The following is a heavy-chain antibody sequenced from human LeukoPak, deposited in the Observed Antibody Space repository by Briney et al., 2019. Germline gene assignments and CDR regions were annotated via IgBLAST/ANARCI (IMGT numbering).Heavy chain of an antibody. D-gene: IGHD2-2*03. Sequence: SETLSLTCAVYGGSLSGYYWSWIRQPPGKGLEWMGELNHSGSTNHNPPPKNRVTISVDTSKNKFSLKLSSVSAAETAVYYCAGEMDIVVVPAAMFHDAFDIWGQGTMVTVSS. V-gene: IGHV4-34*01. CDR1: GGSLSGYY. CDR3: AGEMDIVVVPAAMFHDAFDI. CDR2: LNHSGST. J-gene: IGHJ3*02.